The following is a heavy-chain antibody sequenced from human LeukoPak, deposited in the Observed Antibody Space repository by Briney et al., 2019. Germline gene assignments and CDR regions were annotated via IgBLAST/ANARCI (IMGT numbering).Heavy chain of an antibody. Sequence: QPGGSLRLSCAASGFTFSSYAMSWVRQAPGKGLVWVSRINGDGRNINYADSVRGRFTISRDNAKNTLYLQMNTLRVEDTAVYYCTRDLMDYDVSTGLHHYYMDVWGQGTTVTVSS. J-gene: IGHJ6*02. CDR3: TRDLMDYDVSTGLHHYYMDV. CDR2: INGDGRNI. V-gene: IGHV3-74*01. CDR1: GFTFSSYA. D-gene: IGHD3-9*01.